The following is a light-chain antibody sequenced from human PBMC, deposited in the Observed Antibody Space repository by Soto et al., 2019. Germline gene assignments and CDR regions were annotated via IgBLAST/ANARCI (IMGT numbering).Light chain of an antibody. CDR3: QQYYTSLT. CDR1: QSVSYSSNNKNY. Sequence: DIVMTQSPDSLAVSLGERATINCKSSQSVSYSSNNKNYLAWYQQKPGQPPKLLIYWASTRESGVPYRFSGSGSVTDFTLTISSLQAEDVAVYYCQQYYTSLTFGPGTKVDIK. V-gene: IGKV4-1*01. J-gene: IGKJ3*01. CDR2: WAS.